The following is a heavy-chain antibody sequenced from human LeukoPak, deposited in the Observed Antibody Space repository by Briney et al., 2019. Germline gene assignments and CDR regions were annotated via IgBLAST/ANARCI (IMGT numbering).Heavy chain of an antibody. J-gene: IGHJ6*02. V-gene: IGHV1-8*01. CDR1: GYTFTSYD. CDR2: MNPNSGNT. CDR3: ARALAVPLDYYGMDV. D-gene: IGHD3-10*02. Sequence: ASVKVSCKASGYTFTSYDINWVRQATGQGLEWMGWMNPNSGNTGYAQKFQGRVTMTRNTSISTAYMELSSLRSEDTAVYYCARALAVPLDYYGMDVWGQGTTVTVSS.